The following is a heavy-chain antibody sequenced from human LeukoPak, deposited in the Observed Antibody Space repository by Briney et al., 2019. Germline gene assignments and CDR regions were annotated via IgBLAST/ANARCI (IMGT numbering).Heavy chain of an antibody. V-gene: IGHV3-23*01. Sequence: GGSLRLSCAASGFTFSSYGMSWVRQAPGKGPEWVSGISGSGGSTHYADSVKGRFTISRDNSKNTLYLQMNSLRAEDTAVYYCVRDDDRPDNGLDYWGQGTLVTVSS. CDR3: VRDDDRPDNGLDY. J-gene: IGHJ4*02. D-gene: IGHD3-22*01. CDR2: ISGSGGST. CDR1: GFTFSSYG.